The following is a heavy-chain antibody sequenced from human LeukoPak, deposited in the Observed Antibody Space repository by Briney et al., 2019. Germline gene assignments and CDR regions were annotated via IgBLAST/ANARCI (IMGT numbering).Heavy chain of an antibody. J-gene: IGHJ4*02. CDR1: GFTFSTYG. V-gene: IGHV3-23*01. CDR3: AKDRVRYCSSTSCEYFDY. D-gene: IGHD2-2*01. CDR2: ISGSGGST. Sequence: GGTLRLSCAASGFTFSTYGMSWIRQVPGKGLEWVSGISGSGGSTYYADSVKGRFTISRDNSKNTLYLQMNSLRAEDTAVYYCAKDRVRYCSSTSCEYFDYWGQGTLVTVSS.